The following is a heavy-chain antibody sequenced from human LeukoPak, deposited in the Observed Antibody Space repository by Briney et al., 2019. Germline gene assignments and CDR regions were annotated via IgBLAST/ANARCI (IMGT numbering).Heavy chain of an antibody. D-gene: IGHD3-22*01. CDR3: VVWGEDRSGHRFDF. CDR1: GFTFDYYW. V-gene: IGHV3-74*01. J-gene: IGHJ4*02. CDR2: INTDGSNT. Sequence: PGGSLRLSCAASGFTFDYYWMHWVRQARGKGLMWVSRINTDGSNTHYADSVKGRFTISRDNAKNTLYLQMNGLRVEDTAVYYCVVWGEDRSGHRFDFWGQGTLVTVSS.